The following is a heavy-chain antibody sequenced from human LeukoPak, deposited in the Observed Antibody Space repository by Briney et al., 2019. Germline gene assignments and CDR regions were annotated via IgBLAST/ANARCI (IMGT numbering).Heavy chain of an antibody. V-gene: IGHV3-21*01. Sequence: GGSLRLSCATSGFTFSNYNMNWVRQAPGKGLEWVSSISSSSTYIYYSDSVKGRFSVSRDNVKSSLYLQMTSLRAEDTAVYYCARVAVAYCGGDCYFSFDYWGQGPMVTVSS. J-gene: IGHJ4*02. D-gene: IGHD2-21*02. CDR2: ISSSSTYI. CDR3: ARVAVAYCGGDCYFSFDY. CDR1: GFTFSNYN.